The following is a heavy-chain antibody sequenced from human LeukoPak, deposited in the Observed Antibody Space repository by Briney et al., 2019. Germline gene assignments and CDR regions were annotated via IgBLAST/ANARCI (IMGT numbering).Heavy chain of an antibody. CDR1: GGSISSGGYY. CDR3: ARNRIAGGVATDY. D-gene: IGHD1-14*01. V-gene: IGHV4-31*03. J-gene: IGHJ4*02. Sequence: SETLSLTCTVSGGSISSGGYYWSWIRQHPGKGLEWIGYIYYSGSTYYNPSLKSRVTISVDTSKNQFSLKLSSVTAADTAVYYCARNRIAGGVATDYWGQGTLVTVSS. CDR2: IYYSGST.